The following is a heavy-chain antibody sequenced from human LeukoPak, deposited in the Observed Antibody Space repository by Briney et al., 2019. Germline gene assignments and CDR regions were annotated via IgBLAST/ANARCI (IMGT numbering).Heavy chain of an antibody. CDR1: GGSISSYY. CDR3: ARGPPGEILADYDFWSPGRSDYYMDV. D-gene: IGHD3-3*01. V-gene: IGHV4-59*08. Sequence: SETLSLTCTVSGGSISSYYWSWIRQPPGKGLEWIGYIYYSGSTYYNPSLKSRVTISVDTSKNQFSLKLSSVTAADTAVYYCARGPPGEILADYDFWSPGRSDYYMDVWGKGTTVTVSS. J-gene: IGHJ6*03. CDR2: IYYSGST.